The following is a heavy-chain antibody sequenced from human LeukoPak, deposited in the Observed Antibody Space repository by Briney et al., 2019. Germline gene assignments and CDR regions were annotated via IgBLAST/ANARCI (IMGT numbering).Heavy chain of an antibody. J-gene: IGHJ3*02. CDR3: ARRRGDYGSGELNI. D-gene: IGHD3-10*01. CDR2: IYYSGST. Sequence: PSETLSLTCTVSGGSISSYYWSWIRQPPGKGLEWIGEIYYSGSTKYNPSLKSRVTISVDTSKNQFSLKLSSVTVADTAVYYCARRRGDYGSGELNIWGQGTMVTVAS. CDR1: GGSISSYY. V-gene: IGHV4-59*08.